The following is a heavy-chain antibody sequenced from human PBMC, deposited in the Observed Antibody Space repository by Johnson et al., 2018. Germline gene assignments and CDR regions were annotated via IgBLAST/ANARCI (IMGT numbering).Heavy chain of an antibody. Sequence: VQLVQSGGGVVQPGESLRLSCVASGFKFDDFAMHWVRQVPGKGLEWVSSISWNSYNIGYGDFVKGRFIISRDNAKNTLFFQMNSLGAEDTAVYYCAKGRYDYDSSGYYGMDVWGQGTTVSVSS. CDR3: AKGRYDYDSSGYYGMDV. J-gene: IGHJ6*02. D-gene: IGHD3-22*01. CDR1: GFKFDDFA. V-gene: IGHV3-9*01. CDR2: ISWNSYNI.